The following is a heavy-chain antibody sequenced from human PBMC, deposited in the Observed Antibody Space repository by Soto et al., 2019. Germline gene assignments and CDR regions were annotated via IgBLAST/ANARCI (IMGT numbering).Heavy chain of an antibody. CDR3: ARPRGYSYGYGYYYGMDV. V-gene: IGHV3-33*01. Sequence: PGGSLRLSCAASGFTFSSYGMHWVRQAPGKGLEWVAVIWYDGSNKYYADSVKGRFTISRDNSKNTLYLQMNSLRAEDTAVYYCARPRGYSYGYGYYYGMDVWGQGTTVTV. CDR1: GFTFSSYG. J-gene: IGHJ6*02. CDR2: IWYDGSNK. D-gene: IGHD5-18*01.